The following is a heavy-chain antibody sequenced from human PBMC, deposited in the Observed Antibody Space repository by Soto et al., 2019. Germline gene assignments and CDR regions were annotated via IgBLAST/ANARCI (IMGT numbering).Heavy chain of an antibody. V-gene: IGHV4-30-4*01. D-gene: IGHD3-9*01. CDR3: ARDRGYYDILTGYYNHYYGMAV. J-gene: IGHJ6*02. CDR2: IYYSGST. Sequence: PSETLSLTCTVSGGSISSGDYYWSWIRQPPGKGLEWIGYIYYSGSTYYNPSLKSRVTISVDTSKNQFSLKLSSVTAADTAVYYCARDRGYYDILTGYYNHYYGMAVWGQGTTVTVSS. CDR1: GGSISSGDYY.